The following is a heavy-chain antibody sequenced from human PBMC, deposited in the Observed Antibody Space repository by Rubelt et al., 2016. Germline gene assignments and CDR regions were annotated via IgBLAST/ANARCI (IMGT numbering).Heavy chain of an antibody. CDR2: ISSDGANI. CDR1: GVTFSNYW. V-gene: IGHV3-74*01. Sequence: EVQLVESGGGLVQPGGSLRLSCVASGVTFSNYWMHWVRLAPGKGLVWVSRISSDGANIIYAASVKGRFTVTRDNTKNTRELQMDSLRADETAVYYCAKVRVTGWSGFDYWGQGTLVTVSA. J-gene: IGHJ4*02. D-gene: IGHD6-19*01. CDR3: AKVRVTGWSGFDY.